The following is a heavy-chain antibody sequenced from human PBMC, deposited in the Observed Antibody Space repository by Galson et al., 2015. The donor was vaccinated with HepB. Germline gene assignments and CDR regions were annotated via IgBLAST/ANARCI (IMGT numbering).Heavy chain of an antibody. V-gene: IGHV1-2*06. CDR2: INPNSGGT. D-gene: IGHD6-19*01. Sequence: SVKVSCKASGYTFTGYYMHWVRQAPGQGLEWMGRINPNSGGTNYAQKFQGRVTMTRDTSISTAYMELSRLRSDDTAVYYGASAVAGNCNWFDPWGRGTLVTVSS. CDR3: ASAVAGNCNWFDP. J-gene: IGHJ5*02. CDR1: GYTFTGYY.